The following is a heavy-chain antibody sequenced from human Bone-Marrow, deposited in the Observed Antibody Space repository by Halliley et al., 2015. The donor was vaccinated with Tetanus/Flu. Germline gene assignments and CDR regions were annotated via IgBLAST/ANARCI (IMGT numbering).Heavy chain of an antibody. Sequence: SLRLSCAASGFTFSSHDMSWVRQAPGKGLERVSFISSSGSTIYYADSVKGRFSISRDNTKKSLYLQMSSLRAEDTAVYYCAKIAVFGTVINYYGMDVWGQGTTVTVSS. CDR3: AKIAVFGTVINYYGMDV. J-gene: IGHJ6*02. CDR1: GFTFSSHD. D-gene: IGHD3-3*01. CDR2: ISSSGSTI. V-gene: IGHV3-48*03.